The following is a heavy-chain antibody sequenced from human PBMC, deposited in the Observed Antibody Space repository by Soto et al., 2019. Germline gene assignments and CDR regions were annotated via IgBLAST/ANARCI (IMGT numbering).Heavy chain of an antibody. CDR3: ARANWYSEY. J-gene: IGHJ4*02. V-gene: IGHV4-59*11. CDR2: IYYTWRT. CDR1: GGSINNHY. Sequence: QVHLQESGPGLVRPSETLSLTCTVSGGSINNHYWSWIRQPPGKGLESIGSIYYTWRTNYNPPLPRRVTMAVDTSKNPVSLNLTSLTAADTAIYYCARANWYSEYWGQGTLVTVSS. D-gene: IGHD7-27*01.